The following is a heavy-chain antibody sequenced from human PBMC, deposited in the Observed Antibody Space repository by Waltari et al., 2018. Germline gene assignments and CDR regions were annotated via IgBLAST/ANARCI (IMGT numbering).Heavy chain of an antibody. CDR2: LSGSGVRT. V-gene: IGHV3-23*01. Sequence: EVQLLESGGGLVQPGGSLRLSCAASGFTFSSYAMSWVRQAPGKGLEWVSALSGSGVRTYYADTVKGRFTISSDKSKNKLNLQMNILRDEDTAGYYCAKDGGYYDSSGYQLPDSWGQGTLVTVSS. J-gene: IGHJ4*02. CDR1: GFTFSSYA. CDR3: AKDGGYYDSSGYQLPDS. D-gene: IGHD3-22*01.